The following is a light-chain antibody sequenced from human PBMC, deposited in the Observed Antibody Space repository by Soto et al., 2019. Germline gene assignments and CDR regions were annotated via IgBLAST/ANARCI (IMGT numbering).Light chain of an antibody. CDR1: SSNIGAGYD. Sequence: QSVLTQPPSVSGAPGQRITISCTGSSSNIGAGYDVHWYQQLPGTAPKLLIYGNNNRPSGVPDRFSGSKSGTSASLAITGLQADEEDDYYCQSYDSSLSGSVFGGGTQLTVL. V-gene: IGLV1-40*01. CDR2: GNN. CDR3: QSYDSSLSGSV. J-gene: IGLJ7*01.